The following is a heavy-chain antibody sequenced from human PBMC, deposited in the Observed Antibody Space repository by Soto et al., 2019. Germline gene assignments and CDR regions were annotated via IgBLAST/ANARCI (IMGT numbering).Heavy chain of an antibody. CDR3: ARDARYSNWFDP. CDR2: IYYSGST. J-gene: IGHJ5*02. V-gene: IGHV4-31*03. Sequence: PSETLSLTCTVSGGSISSGGYYWSWIRQHPGKGLEWIGYIYYSGSTYYNPSLKSRVTISVDTSKNQFSLKLSSVTAADTAVYYCARDARYSNWFDPWGQGTLVTVSS. D-gene: IGHD3-9*01. CDR1: GGSISSGGYY.